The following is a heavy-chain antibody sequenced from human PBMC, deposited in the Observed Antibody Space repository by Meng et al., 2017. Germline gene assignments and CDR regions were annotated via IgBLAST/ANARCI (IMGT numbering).Heavy chain of an antibody. Sequence: QVQLQESRPGLVKPSQTLSLPGSVSGGSISSGVYYWSWIRQHPGKGLEWIGHIHYSGRTYYNPSLESRVIISVDTSKNQFSLKLNSVTAADTAVYYCAREARRLNWFDPWGQGTLVTVSS. CDR2: IHYSGRT. CDR1: GGSISSGVYY. D-gene: IGHD5-12*01. J-gene: IGHJ5*02. CDR3: AREARRLNWFDP. V-gene: IGHV4-31*03.